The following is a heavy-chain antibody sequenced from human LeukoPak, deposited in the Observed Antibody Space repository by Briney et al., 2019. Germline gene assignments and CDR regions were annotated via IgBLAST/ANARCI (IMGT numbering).Heavy chain of an antibody. J-gene: IGHJ3*02. CDR1: GYTFTSYD. CDR2: MNPNSGNT. CDR3: ARYIVVVPAAIWTDAFDI. V-gene: IGHV1-8*03. Sequence: GASVKVSCKASGYTFTSYDINWVRQATGQGLEWMGWMNPNSGNTGYAQKFQGRVTITADESTSSAYMELSSLRSEDTAVYYCARYIVVVPAAIWTDAFDIWGQGTMVTVSS. D-gene: IGHD2-2*02.